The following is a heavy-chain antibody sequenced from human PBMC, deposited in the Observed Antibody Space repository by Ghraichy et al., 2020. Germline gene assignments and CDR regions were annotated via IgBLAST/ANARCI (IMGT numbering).Heavy chain of an antibody. CDR1: GFNFNNYV. V-gene: IGHV3-30-3*01. D-gene: IGHD3-22*01. CDR3: AGSRDSAWHNFDY. Sequence: LTCVGSGFNFNNYVLHWVRQAPDKGLEWVAVISFDGNIKHYADSVKGRFTISRDNSKNTLYLQMDSLRAEDTAVFHCAGSRDSAWHNFDYWGQGTLVTVS. CDR2: ISFDGNIK. J-gene: IGHJ4*02.